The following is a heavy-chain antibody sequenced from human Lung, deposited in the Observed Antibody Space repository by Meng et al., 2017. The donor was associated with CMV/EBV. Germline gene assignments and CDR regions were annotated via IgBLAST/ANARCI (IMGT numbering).Heavy chain of an antibody. CDR1: GGSFSGYY. CDR2: INHSGST. CDR3: ARRGDHIVVVPAAISTRKQGYGMDV. Sequence: GSLRLXCAVYGGSFSGYYWSWIRQPPGKGLEWIGEINHSGSTNYNPSLKSRVTISVDTSKNQFSLKLSSVTAADTAVYYCARRGDHIVVVPAAISTRKQGYGMDVWXQGTXVTVSS. D-gene: IGHD2-2*01. J-gene: IGHJ6*02. V-gene: IGHV4-34*01.